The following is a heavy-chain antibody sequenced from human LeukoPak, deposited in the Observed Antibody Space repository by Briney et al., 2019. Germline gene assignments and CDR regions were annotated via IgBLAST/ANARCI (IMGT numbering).Heavy chain of an antibody. CDR2: ISSGGSTT. D-gene: IGHD5-18*01. Sequence: PGGSLRLSCAASGFAFSSYEINWVRQAPGKGLEWVSFISSGGSTTYYADSVEGRFTISRDNAKNSLYLQMNSLRAEDTAVYYCARHPRGRYSYGDYWGQGTLVTVSS. CDR3: ARHPRGRYSYGDY. V-gene: IGHV3-48*03. CDR1: GFAFSSYE. J-gene: IGHJ4*02.